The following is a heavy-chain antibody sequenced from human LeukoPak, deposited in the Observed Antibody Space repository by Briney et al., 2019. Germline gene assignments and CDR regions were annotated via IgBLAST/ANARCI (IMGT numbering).Heavy chain of an antibody. D-gene: IGHD2-15*01. V-gene: IGHV1-8*01. CDR2: MNPNSGNT. J-gene: IGHJ6*03. CDR1: GYTFTSYD. Sequence: ASVKVSCKASGYTFTSYDINWVRQATGQGLEWMGWMNPNSGNTGYAQKFQGRVTMTRNTSISTAYMELSSLRSEDTAVYYCARRPHSDYYYYYMYVWGKGTTVTVSS. CDR3: ARRPHSDYYYYYMYV.